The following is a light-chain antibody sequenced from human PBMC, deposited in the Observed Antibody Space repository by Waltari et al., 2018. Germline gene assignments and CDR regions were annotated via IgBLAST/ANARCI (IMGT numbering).Light chain of an antibody. CDR3: AAWDDSLSGQWV. CDR1: SSNIGNNY. J-gene: IGLJ2*01. Sequence: QSVLTQPPSASGTPGQRVAISCSGSSSNIGNNYVYWSQQLPGTAPKLLIYKNNLRPSGVPDRFSGSKSGTSASLAISGLRSEDEANYYCAAWDDSLSGQWVFGGGTKLTVL. CDR2: KNN. V-gene: IGLV1-47*01.